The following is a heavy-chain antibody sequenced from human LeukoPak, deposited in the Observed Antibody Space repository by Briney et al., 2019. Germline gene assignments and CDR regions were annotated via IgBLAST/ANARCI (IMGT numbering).Heavy chain of an antibody. D-gene: IGHD3-22*01. V-gene: IGHV4-59*01. CDR1: GGSLSSYY. CDR2: IYYSGST. CDR3: ARVGPYDSSGYLGY. J-gene: IGHJ4*02. Sequence: SETLSLTCTVSGGSLSSYYWSWIRQPPGKGLEWIGYIYYSGSTNYNPSLKSRVTISVDTSKNQFSLKLSSVTAADTAVYYCARVGPYDSSGYLGYWGQGTLVTVSS.